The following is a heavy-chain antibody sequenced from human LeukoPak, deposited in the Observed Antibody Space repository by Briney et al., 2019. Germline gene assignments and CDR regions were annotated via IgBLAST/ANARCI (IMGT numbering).Heavy chain of an antibody. CDR3: ARDQLPGGIAAAGLLDY. CDR1: GFTFSSYS. Sequence: GGSLRLSCAASGFTFSSYSMNWVRQAPGKGLEWVAVISYDGSNKYYADSVKGRFTISRDNSKNTLYLQMNSLRAEDTAVYYCARDQLPGGIAAAGLLDYWGQGTLVTVSS. V-gene: IGHV3-30*03. CDR2: ISYDGSNK. J-gene: IGHJ4*02. D-gene: IGHD6-13*01.